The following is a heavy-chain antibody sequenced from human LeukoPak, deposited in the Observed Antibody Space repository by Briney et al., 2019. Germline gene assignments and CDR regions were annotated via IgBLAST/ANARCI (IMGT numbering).Heavy chain of an antibody. J-gene: IGHJ4*02. Sequence: PGGSLRLSCAASGFTFNNYAMSWVRQAPGKGLEGVSVISGSGGNTYYAVSVKVRFPISRDYSKNTLYLQMHSLRAADTAVYYCAKAGSPVMAVAAYFDYWGQGTLVTVSS. V-gene: IGHV3-23*01. CDR1: GFTFNNYA. CDR3: AKAGSPVMAVAAYFDY. CDR2: ISGSGGNT. D-gene: IGHD6-19*01.